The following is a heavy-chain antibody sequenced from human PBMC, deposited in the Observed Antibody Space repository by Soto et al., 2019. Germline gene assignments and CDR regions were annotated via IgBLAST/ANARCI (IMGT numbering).Heavy chain of an antibody. Sequence: GASVKVSCKASGYTFTGYYMHWVRQAPGQGLEWMGWINPNSGGTNYAQKFQGWVTMTRDTSISTAYMELSRLRSDDTAVYYCARDRTGTKPYYFDYWGQGTLVTVSS. CDR1: GYTFTGYY. CDR2: INPNSGGT. V-gene: IGHV1-2*04. CDR3: ARDRTGTKPYYFDY. J-gene: IGHJ4*02. D-gene: IGHD1-7*01.